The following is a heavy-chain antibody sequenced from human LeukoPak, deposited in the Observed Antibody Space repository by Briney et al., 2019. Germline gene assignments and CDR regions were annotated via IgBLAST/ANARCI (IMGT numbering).Heavy chain of an antibody. J-gene: IGHJ4*02. CDR2: INPNSGGT. CDR3: ARGWLRYGGNPGGFDY. D-gene: IGHD4-23*01. V-gene: IGHV1-2*02. Sequence: ASVKVSCKASGYTFTGYYMHWVRQAPGQGLEWMGCINPNSGGTNYAQKFQGRVTMTRDTSISTAYMELSRLRSDDTAVYYCARGWLRYGGNPGGFDYWGQGTLVTVSS. CDR1: GYTFTGYY.